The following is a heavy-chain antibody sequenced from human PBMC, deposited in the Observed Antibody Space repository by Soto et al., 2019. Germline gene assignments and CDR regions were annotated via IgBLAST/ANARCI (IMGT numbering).Heavy chain of an antibody. V-gene: IGHV3-33*01. J-gene: IGHJ4*02. Sequence: GESLNISCAASGFTFSSYGMHWVRQAPGKGLEWVAVIWYDGSNKYYADSVKGRFTISRDNSKNTLYLQMNSLRAEDTAVYYCARDSFYGSGRFDYWGQGTLVTVSS. D-gene: IGHD3-10*01. CDR3: ARDSFYGSGRFDY. CDR1: GFTFSSYG. CDR2: IWYDGSNK.